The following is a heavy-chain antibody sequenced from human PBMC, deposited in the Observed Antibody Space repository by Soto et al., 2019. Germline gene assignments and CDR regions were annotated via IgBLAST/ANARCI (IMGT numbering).Heavy chain of an antibody. Sequence: NPGGSLRLSCAASGFTFSNFTMNWVRQAPGKGLEWVSSIDKSSTYIYYADLMRGRFTVSRDNAKNSLYLQMNSLRAEDTAVYYCARGGLGDCAYWGQGTLVTVSS. D-gene: IGHD2-21*02. V-gene: IGHV3-21*01. CDR1: GFTFSNFT. CDR2: IDKSSTYI. CDR3: ARGGLGDCAY. J-gene: IGHJ4*02.